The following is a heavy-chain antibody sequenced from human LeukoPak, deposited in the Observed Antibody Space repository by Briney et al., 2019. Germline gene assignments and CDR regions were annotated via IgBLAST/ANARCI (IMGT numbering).Heavy chain of an antibody. Sequence: GESLKISCKGSGYSFTSYWIGWVRQMPGKGLEGRGSIYPGYSDTRYSPLCQGQVTIAADKSISTAALQWSSLKASDPAMYYCARRSGYSYGYWFDPWGQGTLVTVSS. J-gene: IGHJ5*02. D-gene: IGHD5-18*01. V-gene: IGHV5-51*01. CDR3: ARRSGYSYGYWFDP. CDR1: GYSFTSYW. CDR2: IYPGYSDT.